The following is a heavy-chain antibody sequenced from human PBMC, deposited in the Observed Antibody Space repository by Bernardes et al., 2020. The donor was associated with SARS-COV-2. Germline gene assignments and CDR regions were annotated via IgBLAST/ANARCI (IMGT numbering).Heavy chain of an antibody. V-gene: IGHV4-4*07. CDR3: ARHTGYTSSWYDWFDP. J-gene: IGHJ5*02. Sequence: SESLYLTCTVSGGSISNYYWSWIRQPAGKGLEWIGRFYTSRDTDYNPSYKSRVTMSIDTSKNPFSLRLSSVTAADTAVYYCARHTGYTSSWYDWFDPWGQGTLVTVSS. CDR2: FYTSRDT. D-gene: IGHD6-13*01. CDR1: GGSISNYY.